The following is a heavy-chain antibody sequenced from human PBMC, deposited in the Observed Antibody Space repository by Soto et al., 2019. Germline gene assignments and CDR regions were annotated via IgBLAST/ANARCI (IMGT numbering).Heavy chain of an antibody. J-gene: IGHJ2*01. D-gene: IGHD2-15*01. CDR3: ARDECCSGGSCYGCWYFDL. CDR1: GFTFSSYA. V-gene: IGHV3-30*04. Sequence: GGSLRLSCAASGFTFSSYAMHWVRQAPGKGLEWVAVISYDGSNKYYADSVKGRFTISRDNSKNTLYLQMNSLRAEDTAVYYCARDECCSGGSCYGCWYFDLWGRGTLVTVSS. CDR2: ISYDGSNK.